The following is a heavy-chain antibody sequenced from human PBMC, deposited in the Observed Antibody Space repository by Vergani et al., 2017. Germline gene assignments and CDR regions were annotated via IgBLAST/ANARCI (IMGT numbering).Heavy chain of an antibody. CDR1: GDSITNGGFS. Sequence: QLQLQESGSGLVKPSQTLSLTCAVSGDSITNGGFSWNWLRQPPGKGPEGIGYIFPSGNSDYNPFLKNRVSMSLDKSKNQFSLWVNSVTAADTAVYFCARASLGALVGYYYYMDVWGKGKTVVVSS. D-gene: IGHD1-26*01. CDR3: ARASLGALVGYYYYMDV. CDR2: IFPSGNS. V-gene: IGHV4-30-2*01. J-gene: IGHJ6*03.